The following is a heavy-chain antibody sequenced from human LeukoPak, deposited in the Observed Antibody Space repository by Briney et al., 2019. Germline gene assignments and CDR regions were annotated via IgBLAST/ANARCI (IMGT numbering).Heavy chain of an antibody. V-gene: IGHV4-38-2*02. D-gene: IGHD3-3*01. J-gene: IGHJ5*02. CDR3: ARDAGYGFWSGYHQGWFDP. CDR2: IYRSGST. Sequence: PSETLSLTCAVSGYSISSGYYWGWIRQPPGKGLEWIGSIYRSGSTYYNPSLKSGVTISVDTSKNQFSLKLSSVTAAGTAVYYCARDAGYGFWSGYHQGWFDPWGQGTLVTVSS. CDR1: GYSISSGYY.